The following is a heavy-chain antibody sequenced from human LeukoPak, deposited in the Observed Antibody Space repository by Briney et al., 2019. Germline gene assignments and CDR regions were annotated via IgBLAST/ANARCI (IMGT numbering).Heavy chain of an antibody. CDR2: IKQDGSEK. D-gene: IGHD6-13*01. J-gene: IGHJ5*02. CDR1: GFTFSTYW. CDR3: ARDLDSSSWWNWFDP. Sequence: PGRSLRLSCAASGFTFSTYWMRSVRQAPGKGLEWVANIKQDGSEKKYVNSVKSRFTISRDNAKNSLYLQMNSLRAEDTAMYYCARDLDSSSWWNWFDPWGQGTLVTVSS. V-gene: IGHV3-7*01.